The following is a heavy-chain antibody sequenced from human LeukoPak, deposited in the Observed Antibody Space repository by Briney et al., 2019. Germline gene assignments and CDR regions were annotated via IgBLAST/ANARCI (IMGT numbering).Heavy chain of an antibody. Sequence: SETLSLTCTVSGGSISSSSYYWGWIRQPPGKGLEWIGNIYYSGSTYYNPSLKSRVTISVDTSKNQFSLKLSSATAADTAVYYCARQDYGDYAFDYWGQGTLVTVSS. J-gene: IGHJ4*02. CDR1: GGSISSSSYY. D-gene: IGHD4-17*01. V-gene: IGHV4-39*01. CDR2: IYYSGST. CDR3: ARQDYGDYAFDY.